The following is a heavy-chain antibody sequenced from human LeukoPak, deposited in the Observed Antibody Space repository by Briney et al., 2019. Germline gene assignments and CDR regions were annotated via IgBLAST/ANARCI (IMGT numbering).Heavy chain of an antibody. Sequence: ASVKVSCKASGYTFTNYAMHWVRQAPGQRLEWMGGIIPIFGTANYAQKFQGRVTITADESTSTAYMELSSLRSEDTAVYYCARDQEGGYSDSWGQGTLVTVSS. D-gene: IGHD3-22*01. J-gene: IGHJ4*02. CDR2: IIPIFGTA. CDR3: ARDQEGGYSDS. V-gene: IGHV1-69*13. CDR1: GYTFTNYA.